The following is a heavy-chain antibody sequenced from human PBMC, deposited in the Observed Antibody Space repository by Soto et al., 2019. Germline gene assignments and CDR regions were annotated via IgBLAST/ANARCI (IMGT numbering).Heavy chain of an antibody. CDR2: IIPIFGTA. CDR1: GGTFSSYA. CDR3: ARVGHCSSTSWCYYFDY. D-gene: IGHD2-2*01. V-gene: IGHV1-69*13. Sequence: SVKVSCKASGGTFSSYAISWVRQAPGQGLEWMGGIIPIFGTANYAQKFQGRVTITADESTSTAYMELSSLRSEDTAVYYCARVGHCSSTSWCYYFDYWGQGTLVTV. J-gene: IGHJ4*02.